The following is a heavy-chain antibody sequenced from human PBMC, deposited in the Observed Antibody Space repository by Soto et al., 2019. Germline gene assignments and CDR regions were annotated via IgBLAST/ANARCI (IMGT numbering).Heavy chain of an antibody. CDR1: GGSISSYY. D-gene: IGHD6-25*01. Sequence: QVQLQESGPGLVKPSETLSLTCTVSGGSISSYYWSWIRQPPGKGLEWIGYIYYSGSTNYNPSLKSRGTISVDTSKNQFSLKLSSVTAADTAVYYCARPHGGSSGWDNWFDPWGQGTLVTLSS. CDR3: ARPHGGSSGWDNWFDP. J-gene: IGHJ5*02. CDR2: IYYSGST. V-gene: IGHV4-59*01.